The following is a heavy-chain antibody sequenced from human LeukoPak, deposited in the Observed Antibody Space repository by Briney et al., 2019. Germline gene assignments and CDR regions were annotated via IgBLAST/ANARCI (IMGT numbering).Heavy chain of an antibody. Sequence: GGSLRLSCAASGFTFSSYAMSWVRQAPGKGLEWVSTISGSGGDTYFADSVKGRFIISRDNSKNTLYLQMDSLRAEDTAVYYCAKEMLSSLYYFDYWGRGTLVTVSS. CDR3: AKEMLSSLYYFDY. V-gene: IGHV3-23*01. CDR1: GFTFSSYA. CDR2: ISGSGGDT. J-gene: IGHJ4*02. D-gene: IGHD2-8*01.